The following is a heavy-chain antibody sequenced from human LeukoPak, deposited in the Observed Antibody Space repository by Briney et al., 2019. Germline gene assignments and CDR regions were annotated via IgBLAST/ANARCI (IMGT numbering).Heavy chain of an antibody. J-gene: IGHJ2*01. D-gene: IGHD3-9*01. Sequence: GASVKVSCKASGYTFTSYGISWVRQAPGQGLEWMGWISAYNGNTNYAQKLQGTVTMTTDTSTSTAYMELRSLRSDDTAVYYCARDQRYFDWTRYFDLWGRGTLVTVSS. CDR3: ARDQRYFDWTRYFDL. CDR2: ISAYNGNT. V-gene: IGHV1-18*01. CDR1: GYTFTSYG.